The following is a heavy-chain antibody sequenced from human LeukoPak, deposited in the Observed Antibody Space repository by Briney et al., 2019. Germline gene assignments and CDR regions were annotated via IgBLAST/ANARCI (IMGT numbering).Heavy chain of an antibody. D-gene: IGHD3-10*01. V-gene: IGHV3-11*06. CDR3: ASGWFGEGNY. CDR1: GFTFSDYY. Sequence: GGSLRLSCAASGFTFSDYYMSWIRQAPGKGLEWVSYISSSSSYTNYADSVKGRFTISRDNARNSLYLQMNSLRAEDTAVYYCASGWFGEGNYWGQGTLVTVSS. J-gene: IGHJ4*02. CDR2: ISSSSSYT.